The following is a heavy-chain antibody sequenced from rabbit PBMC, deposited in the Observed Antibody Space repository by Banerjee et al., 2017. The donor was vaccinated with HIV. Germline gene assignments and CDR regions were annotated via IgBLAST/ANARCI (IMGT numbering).Heavy chain of an antibody. Sequence: QQQLEESGGGLVKPGGTLTLTCTASGFFFSSSYYMCWVRQAPGKGLEWIACIYAGSSGSTYYASWAKGRFTISSHNAQNTLYLQLNSLTAADTATYFCVRAGVYAGSSSYTGFDFNLWGQGTLVTIS. CDR1: GFFFSSSYY. V-gene: IGHV1S45*01. CDR3: VRAGVYAGSSSYTGFDFNL. CDR2: IYAGSSGST. J-gene: IGHJ4*01. D-gene: IGHD8-1*01.